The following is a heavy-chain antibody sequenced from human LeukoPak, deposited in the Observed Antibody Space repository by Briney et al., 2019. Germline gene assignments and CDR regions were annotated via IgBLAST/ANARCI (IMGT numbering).Heavy chain of an antibody. J-gene: IGHJ4*02. D-gene: IGHD1-26*01. CDR3: AGSIVGARVVFDY. CDR2: INHSGST. Sequence: SETLSLTCAVYGGSFSGYYWSWIRQPPGKGLEWIGEINHSGSTNYNPSLKSRVTISVDTSKNQFSLKLSSVTAADTAVYYCAGSIVGARVVFDYWGQGTLDTVSS. V-gene: IGHV4-34*01. CDR1: GGSFSGYY.